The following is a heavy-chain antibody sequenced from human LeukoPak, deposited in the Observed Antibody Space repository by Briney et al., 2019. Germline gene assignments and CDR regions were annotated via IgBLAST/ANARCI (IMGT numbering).Heavy chain of an antibody. J-gene: IGHJ4*02. Sequence: GGSLRLSCAASGFTFSGHGMHWVRQAPGKGLERVAVIWFDGSKEYYADSVKGRFTISRDNSKNTLYLQMNSLRAEDTAVYYCARVGDYVCKDWGQGTLVTVSS. CDR2: IWFDGSKE. V-gene: IGHV3-33*01. CDR1: GFTFSGHG. D-gene: IGHD3-16*01. CDR3: ARVGDYVCKD.